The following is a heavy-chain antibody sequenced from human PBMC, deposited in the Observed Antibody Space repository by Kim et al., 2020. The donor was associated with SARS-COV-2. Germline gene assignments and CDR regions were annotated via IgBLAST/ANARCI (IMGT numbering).Heavy chain of an antibody. D-gene: IGHD3-10*01. V-gene: IGHV3-23*01. CDR2: ISGSGGST. Sequence: GGSLRLSCAASGFTFSSYAMSWVRQAPGKGLEWVSAISGSGGSTYYADSVKGRFTISRDNSKNTLYLQMNSLRAEDTAVYYCAKDMVRGVTNNWFDPWGQGTLVTVSS. J-gene: IGHJ5*02. CDR3: AKDMVRGVTNNWFDP. CDR1: GFTFSSYA.